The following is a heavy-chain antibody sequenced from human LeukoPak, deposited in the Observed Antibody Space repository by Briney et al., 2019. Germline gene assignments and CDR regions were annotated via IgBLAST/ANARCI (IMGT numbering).Heavy chain of an antibody. CDR1: GGSVSSYY. V-gene: IGHV4-59*02. Sequence: PSETLSLTCTVSGGSVSSYYWSWIRQPPGKGLEWIGYIYYSGSTNCNPSLESRVTISVDTSKNQFSLKLSSVTAVDTAVYYCARDTPAYYYDSSGYISFDYWGQGTLVTVSS. CDR2: IYYSGST. CDR3: ARDTPAYYYDSSGYISFDY. D-gene: IGHD3-22*01. J-gene: IGHJ4*02.